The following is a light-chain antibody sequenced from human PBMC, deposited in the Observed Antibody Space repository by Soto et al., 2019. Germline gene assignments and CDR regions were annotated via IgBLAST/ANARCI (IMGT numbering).Light chain of an antibody. CDR2: GAS. V-gene: IGKV3-20*01. CDR1: QSVSSSY. Sequence: EIELTHSPGTLSFSPWERATLSCRASQSVSSSYLACYQQKPGQAPRLLIYGASCRATGIPDRFSGSGSGTDFTHTISRLEPEDFAVYYCQQYGSSRFTFGPGTKVDIK. J-gene: IGKJ3*01. CDR3: QQYGSSRFT.